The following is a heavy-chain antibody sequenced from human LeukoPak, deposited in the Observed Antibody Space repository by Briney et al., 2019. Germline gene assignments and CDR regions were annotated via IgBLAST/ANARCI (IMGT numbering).Heavy chain of an antibody. CDR1: GGSISSSSYY. Sequence: SETLSLTCTVSGGSISSSSYYWGWIRQPPGKGLEWIGSVYYSGSTYFNPSLKSRVSISVDTSKNQFSLNLSSVTAADTAVYYCARLRRSSGSYQEWGQGAVVTVSS. V-gene: IGHV4-39*01. CDR2: VYYSGST. D-gene: IGHD1-26*01. CDR3: ARLRRSSGSYQE. J-gene: IGHJ4*02.